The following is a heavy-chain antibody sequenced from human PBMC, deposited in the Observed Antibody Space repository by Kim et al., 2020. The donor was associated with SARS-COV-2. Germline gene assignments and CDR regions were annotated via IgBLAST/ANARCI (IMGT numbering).Heavy chain of an antibody. D-gene: IGHD3-16*01. Sequence: GGSLRLSCAASGFTFSSYAMHWVRQAPGKGLEWVAVISYDGSNKYYADSVKGRFTISRDNSKNTLYLQMNSLRAEDTAVYYCAREGGGLGRAFDIWGQGTMVTVSS. CDR3: AREGGGLGRAFDI. V-gene: IGHV3-30*04. CDR2: ISYDGSNK. CDR1: GFTFSSYA. J-gene: IGHJ3*02.